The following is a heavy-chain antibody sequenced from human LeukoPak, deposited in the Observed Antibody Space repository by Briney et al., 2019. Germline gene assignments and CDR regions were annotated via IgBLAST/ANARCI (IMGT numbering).Heavy chain of an antibody. CDR2: ISWNSGSI. J-gene: IGHJ4*02. Sequence: GRSLRLSCAASGFTFDDYATHWVRQAPGKGLEWVSGISWNSGSIGYADSVKGRFTISRDNAKNSLYLQMNSLRAEDTALYCCAKGMSYGEYGIDYWGQGTLVTVSS. V-gene: IGHV3-9*01. CDR3: AKGMSYGEYGIDY. D-gene: IGHD4-17*01. CDR1: GFTFDDYA.